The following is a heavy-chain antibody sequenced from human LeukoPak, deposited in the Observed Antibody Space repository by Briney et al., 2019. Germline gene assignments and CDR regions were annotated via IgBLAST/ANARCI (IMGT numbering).Heavy chain of an antibody. D-gene: IGHD4-23*01. V-gene: IGHV3-23*01. Sequence: GGSLRLSCAASGFTFSSYAMNWVRQAPGKGLEWVSGIGYTGVSTFYADSVKGRFTVSRDSSKNTLFLHMNSLRAEDTALYYCAKSPTVDAAFDIWGQGTMVTVSS. J-gene: IGHJ3*02. CDR1: GFTFSSYA. CDR2: IGYTGVST. CDR3: AKSPTVDAAFDI.